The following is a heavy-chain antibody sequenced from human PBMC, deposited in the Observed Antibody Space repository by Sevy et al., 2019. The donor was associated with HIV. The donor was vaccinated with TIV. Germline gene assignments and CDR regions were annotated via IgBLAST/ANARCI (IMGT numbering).Heavy chain of an antibody. CDR1: GFTFSGSA. CDR2: IRSKANSYAT. CDR3: TRAVAGTSPHFDY. Sequence: GGSLRLSCAASGFTFSGSAMHWVRQASGKGLEWVGRIRSKANSYATAYAASVKGGFTISRDDSKNTAYLQMNSLKTEDTAVYYCTRAVAGTSPHFDYWGQGTLVTVSS. D-gene: IGHD6-19*01. V-gene: IGHV3-73*01. J-gene: IGHJ4*02.